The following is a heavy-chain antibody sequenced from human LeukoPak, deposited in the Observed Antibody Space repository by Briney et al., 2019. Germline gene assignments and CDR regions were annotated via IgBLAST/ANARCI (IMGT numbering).Heavy chain of an antibody. V-gene: IGHV4-61*02. D-gene: IGHD2/OR15-2a*01. CDR1: GRSISSDTYF. Sequence: PSETLSLTCTVSGRSISSDTYFWSWIRQPAGKGLECIGRLLTRAPTHYNPFLKSRVTISFDTSKNQFSLKLNAVTAADTAVYYCARVDYNSAYSFDHWGQGTLVTVSS. CDR3: ARVDYNSAYSFDH. J-gene: IGHJ4*02. CDR2: LLTRAPT.